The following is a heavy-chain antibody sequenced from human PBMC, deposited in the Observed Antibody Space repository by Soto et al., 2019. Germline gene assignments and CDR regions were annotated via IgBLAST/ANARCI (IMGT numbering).Heavy chain of an antibody. CDR2: IISSSSYI. CDR3: ASNYYGSGSYSY. Sequence: PGGSLRLSCAASGFTFSSYSMNWVRQAPGKGREWISSIISSSSYIYYADSVKGRFTISSDNAKNSLYLQMNSLRAEDTAVYYCASNYYGSGSYSYWGQGTLVTVS. CDR1: GFTFSSYS. D-gene: IGHD3-10*01. J-gene: IGHJ4*02. V-gene: IGHV3-21*01.